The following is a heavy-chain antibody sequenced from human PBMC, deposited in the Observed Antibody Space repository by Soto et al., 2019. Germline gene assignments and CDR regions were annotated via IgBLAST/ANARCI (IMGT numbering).Heavy chain of an antibody. CDR3: ARFRVAVAGSFDY. CDR1: GGSISSSNW. J-gene: IGHJ4*02. D-gene: IGHD6-19*01. Sequence: SETLSLTCAVSGGSISSSNWWSWVRQPPGKGLEWIGEIYHSGSTNYNPSLKSRVTISVDKSKNQFSLKLSSVTAADTAVYYCARFRVAVAGSFDYWGQGTLVTVSS. CDR2: IYHSGST. V-gene: IGHV4-4*02.